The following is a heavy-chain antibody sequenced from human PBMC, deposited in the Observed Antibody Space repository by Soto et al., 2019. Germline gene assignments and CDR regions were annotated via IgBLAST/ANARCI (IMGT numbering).Heavy chain of an antibody. CDR3: ARAVPHNGFES. D-gene: IGHD3-10*02. Sequence: EVQLVESGGGLVQPGGSLRLSCEASRGAFGDYWMHWVRQAPGKGLVWVSRINRDANDIIYSDSVKGRFTASRDNAKNMVFLQMNSLRVEDTAVYYCARAVPHNGFESWGQGTVVTVSS. CDR1: RGAFGDYW. J-gene: IGHJ5*01. CDR2: INRDANDI. V-gene: IGHV3-74*01.